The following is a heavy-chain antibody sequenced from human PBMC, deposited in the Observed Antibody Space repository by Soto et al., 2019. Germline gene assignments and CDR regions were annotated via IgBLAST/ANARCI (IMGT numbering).Heavy chain of an antibody. J-gene: IGHJ4*02. Sequence: GGSLRLSCAASGFTFSSYAMSWVRQAPGKGLEWVSAISGSGGSTYYADSVKGRLTISRDNSKNTLYLQMNSLRAEDTAVYYCAKSGIAARLFFDYWGQGTLVTVSS. CDR2: ISGSGGST. CDR3: AKSGIAARLFFDY. V-gene: IGHV3-23*01. D-gene: IGHD6-6*01. CDR1: GFTFSSYA.